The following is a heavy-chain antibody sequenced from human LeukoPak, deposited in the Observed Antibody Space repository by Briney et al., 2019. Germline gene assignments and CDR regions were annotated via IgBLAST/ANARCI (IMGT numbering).Heavy chain of an antibody. CDR2: ISGSGGST. CDR3: AKTDYYDSSGYLLDYFDY. Sequence: GGTLRLSCAASGFTFSSYGMSWVRQAPGKGLECVSAISGSGGSTYYADSVKGRFTISRDNSKNTLYLQMNSLRAEDTAVYYCAKTDYYDSSGYLLDYFDYWGQGTLVTVSS. J-gene: IGHJ4*02. CDR1: GFTFSSYG. D-gene: IGHD3-22*01. V-gene: IGHV3-23*01.